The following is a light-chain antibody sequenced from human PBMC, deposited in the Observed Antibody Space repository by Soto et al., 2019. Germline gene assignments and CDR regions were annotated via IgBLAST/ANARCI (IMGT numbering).Light chain of an antibody. Sequence: EIVLTQSPATLSVSPGDRATLSCRASQSIGSAVAWYHQRSGQAPRLLIFDASTRATGFPDRFSGSGSGTDFTLTIIRLEPEDFAVYYCPQYDISPWTFGQGTKVEIK. V-gene: IGKV3-20*01. CDR2: DAS. CDR3: PQYDISPWT. CDR1: QSIGSAV. J-gene: IGKJ1*01.